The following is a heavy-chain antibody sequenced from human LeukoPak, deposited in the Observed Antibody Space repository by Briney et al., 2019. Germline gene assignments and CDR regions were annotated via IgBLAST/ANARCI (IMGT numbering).Heavy chain of an antibody. CDR2: IGGDAVAT. CDR3: AKDSWSRNGIYDPFDI. Sequence: GGSLRLSCAASGFTFSEFAMNWVRQAPGKGLEWVSVIGGDAVATYYADSVKGRFTISRDNSKNTLSLQMNSLRPEDTAVYYCAKDSWSRNGIYDPFDIWGRGTMVTVPS. CDR1: GFTFSEFA. J-gene: IGHJ3*02. V-gene: IGHV3-23*01. D-gene: IGHD2-8*01.